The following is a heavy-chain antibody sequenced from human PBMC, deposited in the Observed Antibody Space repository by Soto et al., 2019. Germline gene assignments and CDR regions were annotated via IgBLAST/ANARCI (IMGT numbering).Heavy chain of an antibody. CDR1: GFTFSNYA. CDR3: ARVGCSSTSCYIGPLDY. Sequence: PGGALRLSCAASGFTFSNYAMHWGRQAPGKGLEWVAVISYDGSNKYYADSVKGRFTISRDISKNTLYLQMNSLRAEDTAVYYCARVGCSSTSCYIGPLDYWGQGTLVTVSA. D-gene: IGHD2-2*02. J-gene: IGHJ4*02. CDR2: ISYDGSNK. V-gene: IGHV3-30*04.